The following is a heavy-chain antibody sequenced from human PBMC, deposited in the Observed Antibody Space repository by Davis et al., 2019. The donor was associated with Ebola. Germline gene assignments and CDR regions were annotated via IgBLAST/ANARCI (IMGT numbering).Heavy chain of an antibody. CDR1: GFTFRNYA. D-gene: IGHD3-22*01. Sequence: PGGSLRLSCAASGFTFRNYAMIWVRQAPGEGLEWVSAIGGGGGDTYYADSVKGRFTISRDNSKNTLYLQMNSLRAEDTAVYYCANTNRPYDSSGGMDVWGQGTTVTVSS. V-gene: IGHV3-23*01. CDR2: IGGGGGDT. J-gene: IGHJ6*02. CDR3: ANTNRPYDSSGGMDV.